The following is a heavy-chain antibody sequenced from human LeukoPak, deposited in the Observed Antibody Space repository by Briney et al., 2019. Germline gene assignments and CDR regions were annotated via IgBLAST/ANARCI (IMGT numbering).Heavy chain of an antibody. V-gene: IGHV1-2*02. J-gene: IGHJ4*02. CDR1: GYTFTGYY. Sequence: ASVKVSCKASGYTFTGYYMHWVRQAPGQGLEWMGWINPNSGGTNYAQKFQGRVTMTRDTSISTAYMELSRLRSDDTAVYYCARASTMGEQWLVPLFDYWGQGTLVTVSS. D-gene: IGHD6-19*01. CDR2: INPNSGGT. CDR3: ARASTMGEQWLVPLFDY.